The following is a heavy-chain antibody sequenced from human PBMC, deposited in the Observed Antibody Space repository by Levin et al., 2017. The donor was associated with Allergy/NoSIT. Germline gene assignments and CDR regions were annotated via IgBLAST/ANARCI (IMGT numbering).Heavy chain of an antibody. CDR3: ARLPTNYDIPDY. V-gene: IGHV1-18*01. Sequence: ASVKVSCKASGYTFTSYGISWVRQAPGQGLEWMGWISAYNGNTNYAQKLQGRVTMTTDTSTSTAYMELRSLGSDDTAVYYCARLPTNYDIPDYWGQGTLVTVSS. D-gene: IGHD3-9*01. CDR1: GYTFTSYG. CDR2: ISAYNGNT. J-gene: IGHJ4*02.